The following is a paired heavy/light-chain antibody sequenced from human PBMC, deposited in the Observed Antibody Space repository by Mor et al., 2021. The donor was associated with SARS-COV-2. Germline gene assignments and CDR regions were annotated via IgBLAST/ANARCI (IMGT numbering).Heavy chain of an antibody. D-gene: IGHD6-19*01. CDR3: ARSQLLSGWYSPLGD. V-gene: IGHV3-66*01. CDR1: GFNVSTNY. Sequence: EVQLAESGGGLVQPGGSLRLSCAASGFNVSTNYMIWVRQAPGKGLEWVSVIYSDGSTNYADSVKGRFTISRDNSKNTLYLQMNSLRAEDTAVYYCARSQLLSGWYSPLGDWGQGTLVTVSS. CDR2: IYSDGST. J-gene: IGHJ4*02.
Light chain of an antibody. CDR1: QSLLHSNGYNY. V-gene: IGKV2-28*01. Sequence: DIVMTQSPLSLPVTPGEPASISCRSSQSLLHSNGYNYLDWYLQKPGQSPQLLIYLGSNRASGVPDRFSGSGSGTDFTLKISRVEAEDVGVYYCMQALQTFTFGPGTKVDIK. CDR3: MQALQTFT. J-gene: IGKJ3*01. CDR2: LGS.